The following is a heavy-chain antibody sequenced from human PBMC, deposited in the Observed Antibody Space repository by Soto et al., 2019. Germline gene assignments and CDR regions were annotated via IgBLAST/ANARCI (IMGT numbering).Heavy chain of an antibody. CDR3: AWVLGYCCNTTCPPSGVDP. J-gene: IGHJ5*02. V-gene: IGHV3-11*01. CDR2: ISSSGSTI. D-gene: IGHD2-2*01. CDR1: GFTFSDYY. Sequence: GGSLRLSCAASGFTFSDYYMSWIRQAPGKGLEWVSYISSSGSTIYYADSVKGRFTISRDNAKNSLYLQMNSLRAEDTAVYYCAWVLGYCCNTTCPPSGVDPWGQGTLVTVSS.